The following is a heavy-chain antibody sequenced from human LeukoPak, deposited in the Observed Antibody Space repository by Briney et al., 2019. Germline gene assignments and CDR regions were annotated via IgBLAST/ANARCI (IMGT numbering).Heavy chain of an antibody. CDR1: GYTFTSYD. Sequence: GASVKVSCKASGYTFTSYDINWVRQATGQGLEWMGWMNPNSGNTGYAKKFQGRVTMTRNTSISTAYMELSSLRSEDTAVYYCARGRESSSWYDAFDIWGQGTMVTVSS. CDR3: ARGRESSSWYDAFDI. V-gene: IGHV1-8*01. D-gene: IGHD6-13*01. J-gene: IGHJ3*02. CDR2: MNPNSGNT.